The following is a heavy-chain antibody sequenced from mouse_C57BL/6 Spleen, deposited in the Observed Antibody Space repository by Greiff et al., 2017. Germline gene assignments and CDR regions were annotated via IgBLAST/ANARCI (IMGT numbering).Heavy chain of an antibody. CDR3: ARNWITTGYYAMDY. D-gene: IGHD1-1*01. J-gene: IGHJ4*01. CDR2: IYPGDGDT. Sequence: QVQLKQSGPELVKPGASVKISCKASGYAFSSSWMNWVKQRPGKGLEWIGRIYPGDGDTNYNGKFKGKATLTAAKSSSTAYMQLSSLPSEDSAVYFCARNWITTGYYAMDYWGQGPSVTVSS. V-gene: IGHV1-82*01. CDR1: GYAFSSSW.